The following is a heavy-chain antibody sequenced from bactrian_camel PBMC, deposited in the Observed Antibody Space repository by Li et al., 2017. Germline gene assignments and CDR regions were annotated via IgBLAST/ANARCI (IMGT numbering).Heavy chain of an antibody. D-gene: IGHD1*01. CDR1: NLPYKYYC. CDR3: GAARTLTPRGLRLLPQERVDV. V-gene: IGHV3S55*01. Sequence: QVQLVESGGGSAQAGGSLSLSCEVYNLPYKYYCLGWFRQAPGQGREGVAAVDGDGRTDTADSVKGRFTITRDNEKSTIYLQMDNLQPDDSAMYYCGAARTLTPRGLRLLPQERVDVWGQGTQVTVS. CDR2: VDGDGRT. J-gene: IGHJ4*01.